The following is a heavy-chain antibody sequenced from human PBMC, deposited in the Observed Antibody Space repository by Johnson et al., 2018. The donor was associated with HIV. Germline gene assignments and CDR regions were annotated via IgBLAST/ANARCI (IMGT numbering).Heavy chain of an antibody. V-gene: IGHV3-30*02. CDR2: IRYDGSNK. Sequence: QVQLVESGGGVVQPGRSLRLSCAASGFTFSSYGMHWVRQAPGKGLEWVAFIRYDGSNKYYADSVKGRFTISRDNSKNTLYLQMNSLRAEDTAVYYCAKDRNWGRLFDGFDIWGQGTMVTVSS. J-gene: IGHJ3*02. CDR1: GFTFSSYG. CDR3: AKDRNWGRLFDGFDI. D-gene: IGHD7-27*01.